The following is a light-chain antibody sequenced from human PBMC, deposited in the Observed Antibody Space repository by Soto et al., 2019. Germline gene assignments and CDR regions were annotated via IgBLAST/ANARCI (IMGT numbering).Light chain of an antibody. CDR2: VAS. J-gene: IGKJ1*01. CDR1: QSVSSSY. Sequence: EIVLTQSPGTLSLSPGERATLSCRASQSVSSSYLAWYQQKPGQAPRLLIYVASSRATGIPDRFSGSGSETDFTLTISRLEPEDFAVYFCQQSGSSSGWTFGQGTKVEIK. CDR3: QQSGSSSGWT. V-gene: IGKV3-20*01.